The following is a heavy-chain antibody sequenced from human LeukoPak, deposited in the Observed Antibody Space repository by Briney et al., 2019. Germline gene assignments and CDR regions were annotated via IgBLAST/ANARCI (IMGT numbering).Heavy chain of an antibody. J-gene: IGHJ5*02. CDR1: GGSISSYY. D-gene: IGHD1-26*01. CDR2: IYYRGST. CDR3: ARSRAFNSGAFDP. Sequence: SETLSLTCSVAGGSISSYYWSWIRQPPGKGLEWIGYIYYRGSTKYNPSLKSRVTISVDTSKNQFSLRLNSVTAADTAVYYCARSRAFNSGAFDPWGQGSLVTVSS. V-gene: IGHV4-59*01.